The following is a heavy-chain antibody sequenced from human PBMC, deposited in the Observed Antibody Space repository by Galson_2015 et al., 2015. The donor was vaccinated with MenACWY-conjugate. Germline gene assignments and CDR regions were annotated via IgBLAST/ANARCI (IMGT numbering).Heavy chain of an antibody. CDR3: ATVEDTYGYGMDV. Sequence: SLRLSCAASGFTVSSNYMSWVRQAPGKGLEWVSVIYSGGSTYYADSVKGRFTISRDNSKNTLYLQMNSLRAEDTAVYYCATVEDTYGYGMDVWGQGTTVTVSS. CDR2: IYSGGST. CDR1: GFTVSSNY. V-gene: IGHV3-53*05. D-gene: IGHD4-17*01. J-gene: IGHJ6*02.